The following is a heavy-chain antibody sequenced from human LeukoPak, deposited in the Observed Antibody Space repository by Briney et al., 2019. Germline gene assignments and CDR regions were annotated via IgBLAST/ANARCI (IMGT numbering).Heavy chain of an antibody. V-gene: IGHV1-18*01. J-gene: IGHJ6*02. CDR2: ISAYNGNT. CDR1: GYTFTSYG. D-gene: IGHD3-10*01. Sequence: ASVTVSCKASGYTFTSYGISWVRQAPGQGLEWMGWISAYNGNTNYAQKLQGRVTMTTDTSTSTAYMELRSLRSDDTAVYYCARDFQGVGSGSHYSLRYYYYGMDVWGQGTTVTVSS. CDR3: ARDFQGVGSGSHYSLRYYYYGMDV.